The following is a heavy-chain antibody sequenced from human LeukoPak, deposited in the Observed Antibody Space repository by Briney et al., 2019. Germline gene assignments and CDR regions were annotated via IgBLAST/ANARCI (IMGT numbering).Heavy chain of an antibody. J-gene: IGHJ4*02. CDR3: VVTTRSRGFDY. Sequence: GGSLRLSCAASGFSFSSYWMSWVRQAPGKGLEWVANIRQDGREQNYVDSLRGRFTVSRDNAKNSLYLQMSSLRAEDTAVYYRVVTTRSRGFDYWGQGTLVTVSS. V-gene: IGHV3-7*01. D-gene: IGHD1/OR15-1a*01. CDR2: IRQDGREQ. CDR1: GFSFSSYW.